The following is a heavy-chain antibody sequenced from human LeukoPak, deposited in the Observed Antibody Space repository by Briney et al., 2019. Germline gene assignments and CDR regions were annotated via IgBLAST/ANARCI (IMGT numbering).Heavy chain of an antibody. Sequence: ASVKVSCKASGYTFTGSYMHWVRQAPGQGLEWMGRINPNSGGTNYAQKFQGRVTMTRDTSISTAYMELSRLRSDDTAVYYCARDPLSYSSGWYYFDYWGQGTLVTVSS. J-gene: IGHJ4*02. CDR2: INPNSGGT. CDR3: ARDPLSYSSGWYYFDY. CDR1: GYTFTGSY. V-gene: IGHV1-2*06. D-gene: IGHD6-19*01.